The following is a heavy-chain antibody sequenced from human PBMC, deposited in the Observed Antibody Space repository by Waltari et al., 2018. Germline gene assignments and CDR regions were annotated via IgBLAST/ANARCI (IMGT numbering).Heavy chain of an antibody. CDR2: FDPEEGET. Sequence: QVQLVQSGAEVKKPGASVKVSCKVSGYTLTELSMHWVRQAPGKGLEWMGGFDPEEGETVYAQKVQGRVTMTEDTSTDTAYMELSSLRSEDTAVYYCATDSLPTVSFDYWGQGTLVTVSS. CDR3: ATDSLPTVSFDY. CDR1: GYTLTELS. J-gene: IGHJ4*02. D-gene: IGHD4-4*01. V-gene: IGHV1-24*01.